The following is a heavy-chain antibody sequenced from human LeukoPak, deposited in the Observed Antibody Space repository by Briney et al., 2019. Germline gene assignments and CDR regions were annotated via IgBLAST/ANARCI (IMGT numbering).Heavy chain of an antibody. Sequence: GGSLRLSCAASGFTFSSHAMSWVRQAPGKGLEWVSAISGSGGSTYYADSVKGRFTISRDNSKNTLYLQMNSLRVEDTAAYYCAKEPYYDFWSGYSYDAFDIWGQGTMVTVSS. CDR2: ISGSGGST. D-gene: IGHD3-3*01. CDR3: AKEPYYDFWSGYSYDAFDI. CDR1: GFTFSSHA. V-gene: IGHV3-23*01. J-gene: IGHJ3*02.